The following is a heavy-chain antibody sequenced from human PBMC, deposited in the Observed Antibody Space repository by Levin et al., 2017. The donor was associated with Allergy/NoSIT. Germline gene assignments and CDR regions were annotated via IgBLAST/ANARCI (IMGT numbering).Heavy chain of an antibody. CDR2: ITLDVTDT. CDR3: ARGGCSSTSCRDY. J-gene: IGHJ4*02. V-gene: IGHV3-74*01. D-gene: IGHD2-2*01. CDR1: GFTFSRYY. Sequence: GESLKISCAASGFTFSRYYMHWVRQAPGKGLVWVSRITLDVTDTYYADSVKGRFTISRDNAENTLFLQMNSLRAEDTAIYYCARGGCSSTSCRDYWGQGILVTVSS.